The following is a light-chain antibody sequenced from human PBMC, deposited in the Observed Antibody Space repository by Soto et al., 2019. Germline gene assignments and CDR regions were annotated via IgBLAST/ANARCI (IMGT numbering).Light chain of an antibody. CDR1: QSVSSN. V-gene: IGKV3-15*01. CDR2: GAS. J-gene: IGKJ2*01. CDR3: QQYNNWPPYT. Sequence: EIVMTQSPATLYVSPGERATLSCRASQSVSSNLAWYQQKPCQAPRLLIYGASTRATGIPASFSGSGSGTEFTLTISSLQSEDFAVYYCQQYNNWPPYTFGQGTKLEIK.